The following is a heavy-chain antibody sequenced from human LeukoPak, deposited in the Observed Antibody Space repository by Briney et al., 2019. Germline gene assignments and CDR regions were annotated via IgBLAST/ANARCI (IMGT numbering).Heavy chain of an antibody. J-gene: IGHJ4*02. CDR1: GGSISGTNW. Sequence: ETLSLTCGVSGGSISGTNWWSWVRQPPGQGLEWIGEISLAGQTNYNPSLNGRVTMSLDKSSNQLSLHLTSVTAADTATYFCSRESGPFCPFGYWGQGTLVIVSS. V-gene: IGHV4/OR15-8*02. CDR2: ISLAGQT. D-gene: IGHD1-26*01. CDR3: SRESGPFCPFGY.